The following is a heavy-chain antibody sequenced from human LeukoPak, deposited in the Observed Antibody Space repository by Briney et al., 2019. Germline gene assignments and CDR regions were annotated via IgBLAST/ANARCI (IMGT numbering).Heavy chain of an antibody. CDR3: ATDGGDYGYFDY. CDR1: GYTFTSYG. CDR2: ISAYNGNT. Sequence: ASVKVSCKASGYTFTSYGISWVRQAPGQGLEWMGWISAYNGNTNYAQKFQGRVTMTEDTSTDTAYMELSSLRSEDTAVYYCATDGGDYGYFDYWGQGTLVTVSS. D-gene: IGHD4-17*01. V-gene: IGHV1-18*01. J-gene: IGHJ4*02.